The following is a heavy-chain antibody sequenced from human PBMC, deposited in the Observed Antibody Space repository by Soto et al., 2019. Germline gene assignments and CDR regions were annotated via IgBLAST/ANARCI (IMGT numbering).Heavy chain of an antibody. J-gene: IGHJ4*02. CDR3: ARGGDPGIFLYFDY. CDR2: IYYSGST. V-gene: IGHV4-59*01. Sequence: SETLSLTCTVSGGSISSYYWSWIRQPPGKGLEWIGYIYYSGSTNYNPSLKSRVTISVDTSKNQFSLKLSSVTAADTAMYYCARGGDPGIFLYFDYWGQGTRVTVSS. D-gene: IGHD3-3*01. CDR1: GGSISSYY.